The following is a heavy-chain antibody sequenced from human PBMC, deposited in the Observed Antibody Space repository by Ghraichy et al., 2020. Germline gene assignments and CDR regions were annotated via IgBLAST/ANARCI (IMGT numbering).Heavy chain of an antibody. CDR3: ARRIRHYYGMDV. Sequence: ETLSLTCAVYGGSFSGYYWSWIRQPPGKGLEWIGEINHSGSTNYNPSLKSRVTISVDTSKNQFSLKLSSVTAADTAVYYCARRIRHYYGMDVWGQGTTVTVSS. V-gene: IGHV4-34*01. CDR2: INHSGST. CDR1: GGSFSGYY. D-gene: IGHD2-15*01. J-gene: IGHJ6*02.